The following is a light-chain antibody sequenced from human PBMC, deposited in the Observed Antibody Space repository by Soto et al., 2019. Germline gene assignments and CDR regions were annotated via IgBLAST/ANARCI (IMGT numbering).Light chain of an antibody. J-gene: IGKJ2*01. CDR2: TAS. CDR1: QGISSY. V-gene: IGKV1-9*01. Sequence: DIQLTQSPSFLSASVGDRVTITCRASQGISSYFAWYQQEPGKAPSLLIYTASTLQRGVPSRFRGSRSGTEFTLTISSLKPEDFACDYCQQLNIYPYTFGQGTKLDIK. CDR3: QQLNIYPYT.